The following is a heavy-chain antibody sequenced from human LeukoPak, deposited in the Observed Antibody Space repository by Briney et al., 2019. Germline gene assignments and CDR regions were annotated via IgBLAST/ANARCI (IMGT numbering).Heavy chain of an antibody. Sequence: GGSLRLSCAAPGFTFSTYWMSWVRQAPGKGLEWVANIKQDGSEKYYVDSVKGRFTISRDNAKNSLYLQMNSLRAEDTAMYYCARDSAGNDYWGQGTLVTDSS. CDR2: IKQDGSEK. V-gene: IGHV3-7*01. CDR3: ARDSAGNDY. D-gene: IGHD6-13*01. CDR1: GFTFSTYW. J-gene: IGHJ4*02.